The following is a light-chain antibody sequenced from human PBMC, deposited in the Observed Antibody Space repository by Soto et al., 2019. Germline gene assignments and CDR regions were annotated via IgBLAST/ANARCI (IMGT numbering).Light chain of an antibody. CDR1: SSDIGAYNR. CDR2: EVR. CDR3: SSYTSSNTLI. V-gene: IGLV2-18*02. J-gene: IGLJ2*01. Sequence: QSVLTQPPSVSGSPGQSVTISCTGTSSDIGAYNRVSWYQQPPGTAPKLMIYEVRDRTSGVPDRFSGSKSGNTASLTISGLQAEDEDDYYCSSYTSSNTLIFGGGTKLTVL.